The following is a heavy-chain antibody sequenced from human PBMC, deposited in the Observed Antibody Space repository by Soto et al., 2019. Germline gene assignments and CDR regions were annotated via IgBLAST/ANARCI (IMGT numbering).Heavy chain of an antibody. Sequence: SETLSLTCTVSGGSISSSSYYWGWIRQPPGKGLEWIGSIYYSGSTYYNPSLKSRVTISVDTSKNQFSLKLSSVTAADTAVYYCARQYCSGGSCPDPWGQGTLVTVSS. D-gene: IGHD2-15*01. CDR3: ARQYCSGGSCPDP. V-gene: IGHV4-39*01. CDR1: GGSISSSSYY. CDR2: IYYSGST. J-gene: IGHJ4*02.